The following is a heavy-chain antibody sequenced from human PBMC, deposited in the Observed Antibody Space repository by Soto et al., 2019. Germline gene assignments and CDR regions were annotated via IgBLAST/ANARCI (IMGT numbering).Heavy chain of an antibody. V-gene: IGHV1-69*13. CDR1: GGTFSSYA. Sequence: SVKVSCKASGGTFSSYAISWVRQAPGQGLEWMGGIIPIFGTANYAQKFQGRVTITADESTSTAYMELSSLRSEDTAVYYCARGGDFRTGPHPYNWFDPWGQGTLVTVSS. J-gene: IGHJ5*02. D-gene: IGHD3-3*01. CDR3: ARGGDFRTGPHPYNWFDP. CDR2: IIPIFGTA.